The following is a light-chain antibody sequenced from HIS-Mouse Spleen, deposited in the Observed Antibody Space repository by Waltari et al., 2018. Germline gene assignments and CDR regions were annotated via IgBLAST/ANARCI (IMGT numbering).Light chain of an antibody. J-gene: IGKJ4*01. V-gene: IGKV3-20*01. Sequence: EIVLTQSPGTLSLSPGERATLSCRASPSVSSSYLAWYQQKPGQAPRLLIYGPSSRATGIPDRVSGSGSGTDFTLTISRLEPEDFAVYYCQQYGSSPPALTFGGGTKVEIK. CDR3: QQYGSSPPALT. CDR1: PSVSSSY. CDR2: GPS.